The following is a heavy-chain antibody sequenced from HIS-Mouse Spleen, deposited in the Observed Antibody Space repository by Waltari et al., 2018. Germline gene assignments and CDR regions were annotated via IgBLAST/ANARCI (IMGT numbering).Heavy chain of an antibody. D-gene: IGHD6-13*01. CDR3: ARDTGSSSWYWFDP. J-gene: IGHJ5*02. V-gene: IGHV3-33*01. CDR1: GFTFSSYG. Sequence: QVQLVESGGGVVQPGRSLRLSCAASGFTFSSYGMHWVRQAPGKGLEWVAVIGYDGSNKYYADSVKGRFTISRDNSKNTLYLQMNSLRAEDTAVYYCARDTGSSSWYWFDPWGQGTLVTVSS. CDR2: IGYDGSNK.